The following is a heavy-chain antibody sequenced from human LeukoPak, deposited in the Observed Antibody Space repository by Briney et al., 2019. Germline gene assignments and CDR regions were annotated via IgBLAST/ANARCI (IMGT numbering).Heavy chain of an antibody. J-gene: IGHJ4*02. Sequence: KPSETLSLTCAVYGGSFSGYYWSWIRQPPGKGLEWIGEINHSGSTNYNPSLKSRVTISVDRSKNQFSLKLSSVTAADTAVYYCARAGGYGGEGYWGQGTLVTVSS. CDR1: GGSFSGYY. CDR3: ARAGGYGGEGY. D-gene: IGHD4/OR15-4a*01. CDR2: INHSGST. V-gene: IGHV4-34*01.